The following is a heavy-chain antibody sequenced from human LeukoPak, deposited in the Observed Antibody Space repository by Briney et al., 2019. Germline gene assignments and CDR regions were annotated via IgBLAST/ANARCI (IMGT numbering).Heavy chain of an antibody. CDR3: ARHGSYSSSFGYFDY. Sequence: PGGSLRLSCAASGFTFSTYNMNWVRQPPGKGLEWIGSIYYSGSTYYNPSLKSRVTISVDTSKNQFSLKLSSVTAADTAVYYCARHGSYSSSFGYFDYWGQGTLVTVSS. CDR2: IYYSGST. V-gene: IGHV4-39*01. D-gene: IGHD6-13*01. J-gene: IGHJ4*02. CDR1: GFTFSTYN.